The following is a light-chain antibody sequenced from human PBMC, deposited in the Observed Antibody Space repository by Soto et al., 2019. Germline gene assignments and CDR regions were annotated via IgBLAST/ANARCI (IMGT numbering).Light chain of an antibody. CDR1: QSIASF. V-gene: IGKV1-39*01. CDR3: QQSYSTPRT. Sequence: DIQMTQSPSSLSASVGDRITITCRASQSIASFLNWYQQKPGKAPKLLISAASNLQSGVPSRFSGSGSGTDFTLTISSLQPGDYATYYCQQSYSTPRTFGQGTRLEIK. J-gene: IGKJ2*01. CDR2: AAS.